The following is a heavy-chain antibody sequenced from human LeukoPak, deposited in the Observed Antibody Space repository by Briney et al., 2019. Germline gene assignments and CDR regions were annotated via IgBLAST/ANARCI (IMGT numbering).Heavy chain of an antibody. J-gene: IGHJ4*02. CDR3: ATYTLSQFWSGYYHFDY. CDR2: IIPMFGTS. D-gene: IGHD3-3*01. CDR1: GGNFISYA. Sequence: SVRVSCKASGGNFISYAVSWVRQAPGQGLEWMGGIIPMFGTSNYAQKFQGRVTITTDESTTTAYMELSSLSSEDTAVYYCATYTLSQFWSGYYHFDYWGQGTLVSVSS. V-gene: IGHV1-69*05.